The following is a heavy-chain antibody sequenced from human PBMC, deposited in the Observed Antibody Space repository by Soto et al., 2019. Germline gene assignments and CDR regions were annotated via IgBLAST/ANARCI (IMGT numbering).Heavy chain of an antibody. CDR1: GGSISSGDYY. D-gene: IGHD2-8*01. Sequence: SETLSLTCTVSGGSISSGDYYWSWVRQHPGKGLEWIGYIYHSGSTYYNPSLKSRVTISVDTSKNQFSLKLSSVTAADTAVYYCARDVRPAHTNWFDPWGQGTLVTSPQ. CDR2: IYHSGST. V-gene: IGHV4-31*03. J-gene: IGHJ5*02. CDR3: ARDVRPAHTNWFDP.